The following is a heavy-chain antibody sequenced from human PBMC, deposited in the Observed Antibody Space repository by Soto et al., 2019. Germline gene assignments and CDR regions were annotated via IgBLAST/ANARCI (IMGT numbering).Heavy chain of an antibody. Sequence: QVQLVQSGAEVKKPGASVKVSCKASGFTFTIYGITWVRQAPGQGLEWMGWINPYNGNTNYAQKFQGRVTMTTDTSTSTGYMELRSLRSDVTAVYYCARVVSAAPVYYGMEVWGQGTTVTVSS. CDR3: ARVVSAAPVYYGMEV. D-gene: IGHD2-15*01. CDR2: INPYNGNT. CDR1: GFTFTIYG. V-gene: IGHV1-18*01. J-gene: IGHJ6*02.